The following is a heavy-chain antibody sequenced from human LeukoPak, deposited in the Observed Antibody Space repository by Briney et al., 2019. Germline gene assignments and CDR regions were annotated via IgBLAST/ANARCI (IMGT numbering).Heavy chain of an antibody. J-gene: IGHJ5*02. CDR1: GYTFTSYG. D-gene: IGHD2-8*01. Sequence: ASVKVSCKASGYTFTSYGISWVRQAPGQGLEWMGWISAYNGNTNYAQKLQGRVTMTTDTSTSTAYMELRSLRSDDTAVYYCARGPPTISYSNWFDPWGQGTLVTVSS. CDR3: ARGPPTISYSNWFDP. CDR2: ISAYNGNT. V-gene: IGHV1-18*01.